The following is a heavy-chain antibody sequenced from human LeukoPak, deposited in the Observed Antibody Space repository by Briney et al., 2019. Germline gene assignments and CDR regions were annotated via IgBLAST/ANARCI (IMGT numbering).Heavy chain of an antibody. D-gene: IGHD2-15*01. CDR2: IYPGDSDT. CDR1: GYSFTSYW. J-gene: IGHJ4*02. V-gene: IGHV5-51*01. Sequence: GESLQISCQGSGYSFTSYWIGWVRQMPGKGLEWMGIIYPGDSDTRYSPSFQGQVTISADKSISTAYLQWSSLKASDTAMYYCARPYCSGGSCYRFFDYWGQGTLVTVSS. CDR3: ARPYCSGGSCYRFFDY.